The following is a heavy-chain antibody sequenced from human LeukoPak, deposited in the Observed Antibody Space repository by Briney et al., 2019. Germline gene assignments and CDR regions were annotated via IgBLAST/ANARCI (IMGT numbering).Heavy chain of an antibody. CDR3: ARTSARAINKYYFDY. V-gene: IGHV1-69*05. Sequence: ASVKVSCKASGGTFSSYAISWVRQAPGQGLEWMGGIIPIFGTANYAQKFQGRVTITTDESTSTAYMELSSLRSEDTAGYYCARTSARAINKYYFDYWGQGTLVTVSS. CDR1: GGTFSSYA. D-gene: IGHD6-6*01. J-gene: IGHJ4*02. CDR2: IIPIFGTA.